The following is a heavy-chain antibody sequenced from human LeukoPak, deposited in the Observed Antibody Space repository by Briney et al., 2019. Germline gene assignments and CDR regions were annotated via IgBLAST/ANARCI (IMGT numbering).Heavy chain of an antibody. V-gene: IGHV4-38-2*01. CDR3: ARGLRFLEWLFPSFDY. CDR2: IYHSGIT. J-gene: IGHJ4*02. CDR1: AYSISSGYY. D-gene: IGHD3-3*01. Sequence: SETLSLTCAVSAYSISSGYYWGWIRQPPGKGLEWIASIYHSGITYYNPSLKSRVTISVDTSKNHFSLKVSSVTAADSAVYYCARGLRFLEWLFPSFDYWGQGTLVTVSS.